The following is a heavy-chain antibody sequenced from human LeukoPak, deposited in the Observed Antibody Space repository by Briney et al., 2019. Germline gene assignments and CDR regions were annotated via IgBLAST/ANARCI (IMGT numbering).Heavy chain of an antibody. J-gene: IGHJ4*02. CDR3: ARSPPRRIVEPTIYSEYYFDY. Sequence: PSETLSLTCTVSGGSISSSFYYWGWIRQPPGKGLEWIGSIYYSGSTYYNPSLKSRVTISVDTSKNQFSLKLSSVTAADTAVYYCARSPPRRIVEPTIYSEYYFDYWGQGTLVTVSS. CDR1: GGSISSSFYY. CDR2: IYYSGST. V-gene: IGHV4-39*01. D-gene: IGHD1-26*01.